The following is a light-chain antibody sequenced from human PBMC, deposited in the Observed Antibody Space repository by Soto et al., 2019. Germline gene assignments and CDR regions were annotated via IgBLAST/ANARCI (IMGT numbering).Light chain of an antibody. CDR1: SSDVGTHGY. V-gene: IGLV2-8*01. CDR3: MCYAGGNNWV. J-gene: IGLJ3*02. CDR2: DVT. Sequence: QSVLTQPPSASGSPGQSVTISCTGTSSDVGTHGYVSWYQQHAGKDPKLMIYDVTKRPSGVPDRFSGSKSANTASLTVSGLQAEDEADYYCMCYAGGNNWVFGGGTKLTVL.